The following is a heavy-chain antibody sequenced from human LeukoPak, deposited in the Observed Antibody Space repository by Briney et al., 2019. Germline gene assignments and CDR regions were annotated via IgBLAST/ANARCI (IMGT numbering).Heavy chain of an antibody. J-gene: IGHJ4*02. D-gene: IGHD6-19*01. Sequence: SETLSLTCTVSGGSISSYYWSWIRQPPGKGLEWIGYIYYSGSTNYNPSLKSRVTISVDTSKNQFSLKLSPVTAADTAVYYCARGSGSYCFDYWGQGTLVTVSS. CDR2: IYYSGST. CDR3: ARGSGSYCFDY. CDR1: GGSISSYY. V-gene: IGHV4-59*01.